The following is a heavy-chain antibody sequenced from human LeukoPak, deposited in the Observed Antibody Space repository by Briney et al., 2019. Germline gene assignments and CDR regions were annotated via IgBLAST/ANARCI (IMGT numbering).Heavy chain of an antibody. Sequence: SETLSLTCTVSAGSISSYYWSWIRQPPGKGLEWIGYIYYSGSTNYNPSLKSRVTISVDTSKNQFSLKLSSVTAADTAVYYCARSRRWLQDTLDYWGQGTLVTVSS. D-gene: IGHD5-24*01. J-gene: IGHJ4*02. CDR3: ARSRRWLQDTLDY. CDR1: AGSISSYY. V-gene: IGHV4-59*01. CDR2: IYYSGST.